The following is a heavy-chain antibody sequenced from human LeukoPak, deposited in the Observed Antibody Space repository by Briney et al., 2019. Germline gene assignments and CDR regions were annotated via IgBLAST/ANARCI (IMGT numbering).Heavy chain of an antibody. CDR3: ARWVCSSTSCYYFDY. Sequence: GRSLRLSCAASGFTFSSYAMHWVRQAPGKGLEWVAVISYDGSNKYYADSVKGRFTISRDNSKNTLYLQMNSLRAEDTAVYYCARWVCSSTSCYYFDYWGQGTLVVVSS. D-gene: IGHD2-2*01. J-gene: IGHJ4*02. CDR2: ISYDGSNK. V-gene: IGHV3-30-3*01. CDR1: GFTFSSYA.